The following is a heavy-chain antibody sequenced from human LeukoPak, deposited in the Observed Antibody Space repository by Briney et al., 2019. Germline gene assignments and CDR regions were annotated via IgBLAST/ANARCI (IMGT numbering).Heavy chain of an antibody. CDR3: ATGTYYYDSSGYRFFDY. J-gene: IGHJ4*02. CDR2: IYYNGDT. CDR1: SGSLSSTTYY. V-gene: IGHV4-39*07. Sequence: SETLSLTCTVSSGSLSSTTYYWAWIRQPPGKGLEWIGSIYYNGDTYYNPSLKSRVIISADTSKNQFSLKLTSVTAADTAAYYCATGTYYYDSSGYRFFDYWGQGTLVTVSS. D-gene: IGHD3-22*01.